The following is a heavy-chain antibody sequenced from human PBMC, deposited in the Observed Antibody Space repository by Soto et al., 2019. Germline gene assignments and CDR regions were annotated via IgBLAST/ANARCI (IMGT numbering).Heavy chain of an antibody. D-gene: IGHD7-27*01. J-gene: IGHJ4*02. CDR3: ARWALTGHHGHLAY. CDR2: IYYSGST. V-gene: IGHV4-31*03. CDR1: GGSISSGGYY. Sequence: PSETLSLTCTVSGGSISSGGYYWSWIRQHPGKGPEWIGYIYYSGSTYYNPSLKSRVTISVDTSKNQFSLKLSSVTAADTAVYYWARWALTGHHGHLAYWGQGTLVTVSS.